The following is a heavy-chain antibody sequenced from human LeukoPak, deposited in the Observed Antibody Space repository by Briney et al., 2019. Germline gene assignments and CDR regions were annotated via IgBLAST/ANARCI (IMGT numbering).Heavy chain of an antibody. CDR3: ARVTSNYYGMGSYGMDV. Sequence: PSETLSLTCTVSGGSISSYYWSWIRQPPGKGLEWIGYIYYSGSTNYNPSLKSRVTISVDTSKNQFSLKLSSVTAADTAVYYCARVTSNYYGMGSYGMDVGGQGTTVTVSS. CDR1: GGSISSYY. J-gene: IGHJ6*02. CDR2: IYYSGST. V-gene: IGHV4-59*01. D-gene: IGHD4-11*01.